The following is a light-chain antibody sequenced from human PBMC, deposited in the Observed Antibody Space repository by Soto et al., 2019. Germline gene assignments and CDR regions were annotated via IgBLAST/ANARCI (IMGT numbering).Light chain of an antibody. CDR2: GAS. CDR1: QSVSSSR. CDR3: QQYGSSLWT. J-gene: IGKJ1*01. V-gene: IGKV3-20*01. Sequence: EIVLTQSPGTLSLSPGERGTLSFMASQSVSSSRLAWYRQKPGQAPRLLIYGASSRATGIPDRFSGSGSGTDFTLTISRLEPEDFAVYYCQQYGSSLWTFGQGTKVDIK.